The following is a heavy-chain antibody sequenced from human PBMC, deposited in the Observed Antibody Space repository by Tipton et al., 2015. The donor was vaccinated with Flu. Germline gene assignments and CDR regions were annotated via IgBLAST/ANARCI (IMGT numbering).Heavy chain of an antibody. J-gene: IGHJ4*02. CDR1: GYSFTSYW. V-gene: IGHV5-51*03. Sequence: VQLVQSGAEVKKPGESLKISCKGSGYSFTSYWIGWVRQMPGKGLEWMGIIYPGDSDTRYSPSFQGQVTISADKSISTAYLQWSSLKASDTAMYYCVRWSAAVRWLQFRGQPDYWGQGTLVTVSS. CDR2: IYPGDSDT. D-gene: IGHD5-24*01. CDR3: VRWSAAVRWLQFRGQPDY.